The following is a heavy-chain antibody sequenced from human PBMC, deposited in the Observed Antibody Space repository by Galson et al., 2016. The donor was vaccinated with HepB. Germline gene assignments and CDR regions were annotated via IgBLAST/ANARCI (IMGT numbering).Heavy chain of an antibody. CDR1: GFTFSTYC. Sequence: SLRLSCAASGFTFSTYCMNWVRQAPGKGLEWVANIKPDGSGKYYADSVKGRFTISRDTAKSSLYLQMNSLRAEDTAVYYCAKRQMHTMGAFDSWGQGTLVTVSS. D-gene: IGHD5-24*01. CDR3: AKRQMHTMGAFDS. J-gene: IGHJ4*02. CDR2: IKPDGSGK. V-gene: IGHV3-7*01.